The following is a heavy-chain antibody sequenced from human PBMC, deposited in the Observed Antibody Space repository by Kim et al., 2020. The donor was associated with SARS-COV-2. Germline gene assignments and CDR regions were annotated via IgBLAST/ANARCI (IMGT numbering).Heavy chain of an antibody. J-gene: IGHJ4*02. V-gene: IGHV3-23*01. Sequence: GGSLRLSCTASGFIFGAYAMSWVRQAPGKGLEWVSCIRGGADSTYYADSVKGRFTVSRHNSKTTMYLQMHRMRAEDAAAYYCARNVVYAMNYFDNWGQG. CDR3: ARNVVYAMNYFDN. D-gene: IGHD2-8*02. CDR1: GFIFGAYA. CDR2: IRGGADST.